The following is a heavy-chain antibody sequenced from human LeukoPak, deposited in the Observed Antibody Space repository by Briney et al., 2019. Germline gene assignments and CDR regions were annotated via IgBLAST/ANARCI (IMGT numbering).Heavy chain of an antibody. V-gene: IGHV4-59*01. CDR2: ISYSGST. J-gene: IGHJ4*02. CDR1: GDSLSSDN. CDR3: ARAKYYFHY. Sequence: SETLSLTCAVSGDSLSSDNWSWIRQPPGKGLEWIGYISYSGSTNYNPSLKSRVTISVDTSKNQVSLSLNSVTAADTAVYYCARAKYYFHYWGQGTLATVSS.